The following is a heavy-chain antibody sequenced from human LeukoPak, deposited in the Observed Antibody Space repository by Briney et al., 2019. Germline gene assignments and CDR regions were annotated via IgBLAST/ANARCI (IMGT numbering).Heavy chain of an antibody. CDR2: ISYDGSNK. J-gene: IGHJ4*02. CDR1: GFTFSSYA. V-gene: IGHV3-30*04. D-gene: IGHD3-22*01. CDR3: ASLHYYDSSIST. Sequence: GGSLRLSCAASGFTFSSYAMHWVRQAPGKGLEWVAVISYDGSNKYYPDSVKGRFTISRDNSKNTLYLQMNSLRAEDTAVYYCASLHYYDSSISTWGQGTLVTVPS.